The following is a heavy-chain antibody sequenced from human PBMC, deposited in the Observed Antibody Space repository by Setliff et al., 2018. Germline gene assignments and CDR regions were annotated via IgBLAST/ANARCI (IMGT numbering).Heavy chain of an antibody. CDR3: ARAPRLEWILPTFDY. CDR2: ISLYDGHT. J-gene: IGHJ4*02. D-gene: IGHD3-3*01. CDR1: GYNFKTYA. V-gene: IGHV1-18*01. Sequence: ASVKVSCKASGYNFKTYAISWVRQAPGQGLEWMGFISLYDGHTNYAQNFQGRLTVTTDTSTSTAYMELSSLRFDDTAVYYCARAPRLEWILPTFDYWGQGTPVTVS.